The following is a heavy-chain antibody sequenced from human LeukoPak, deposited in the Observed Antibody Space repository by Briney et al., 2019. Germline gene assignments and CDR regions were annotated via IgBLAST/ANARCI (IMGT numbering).Heavy chain of an antibody. J-gene: IGHJ4*02. CDR1: GFSVSNNY. D-gene: IGHD6-19*01. Sequence: GGSLRLSCAASGFSVSNNYMSWVRQAPGKGLEGVSVIYSRGATYYADSVKGRFTISRDNSKNTLYLQMNSLRVEDTAVYYCVRERDRGIEVADDFDYWGQGTLVTVSS. V-gene: IGHV3-53*01. CDR2: IYSRGAT. CDR3: VRERDRGIEVADDFDY.